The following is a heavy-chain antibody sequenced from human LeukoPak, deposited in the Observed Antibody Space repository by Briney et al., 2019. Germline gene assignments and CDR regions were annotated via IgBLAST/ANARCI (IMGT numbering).Heavy chain of an antibody. CDR2: VNPDGSIT. CDR3: ARESSPAGLGN. V-gene: IGHV3-74*01. Sequence: PGGSLRLSCAASGFTLNSDWMHWVRQGPGKGLLWLSRVNPDGSITGYADSVKGRFTISRDIAKNTLYLQSNSLRAEDTAVYYCARESSPAGLGNWGQGTLVTVST. CDR1: GFTLNSDW. J-gene: IGHJ4*01. D-gene: IGHD2-2*01.